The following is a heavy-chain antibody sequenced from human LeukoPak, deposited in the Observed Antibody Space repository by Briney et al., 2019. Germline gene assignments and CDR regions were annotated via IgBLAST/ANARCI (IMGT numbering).Heavy chain of an antibody. CDR1: GFTFSSYA. V-gene: IGHV3-30-3*01. J-gene: IGHJ3*02. CDR3: ATQTRLRYFDWLGDAFDI. CDR2: ISYDGSNK. Sequence: GRSLRLSCAASGFTFSSYAMHWVRQAPGKGLEWVAVISYDGSNKYYADSVKGRFTISRDNSKNTLYLQMNSLRAEDTAVYYCATQTRLRYFDWLGDAFDIWGQGTMVTVSS. D-gene: IGHD3-9*01.